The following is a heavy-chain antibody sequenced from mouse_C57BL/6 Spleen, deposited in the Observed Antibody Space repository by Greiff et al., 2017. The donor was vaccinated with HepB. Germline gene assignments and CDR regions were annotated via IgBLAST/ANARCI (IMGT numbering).Heavy chain of an antibody. CDR1: GYTFTSYW. J-gene: IGHJ3*01. V-gene: IGHV1-64*01. D-gene: IGHD1-1*01. CDR3: ARGYYGSSYGFAY. Sequence: QVQLKQPGAELVKPGASVKLSCKASGYTFTSYWMHWVKQRPGQGLEWIGMIHPNSGSTNYNEKFKSKATLTVDKSSSTAYMQLSSLTSEDSAVYYCARGYYGSSYGFAYWGQGTLVTVSA. CDR2: IHPNSGST.